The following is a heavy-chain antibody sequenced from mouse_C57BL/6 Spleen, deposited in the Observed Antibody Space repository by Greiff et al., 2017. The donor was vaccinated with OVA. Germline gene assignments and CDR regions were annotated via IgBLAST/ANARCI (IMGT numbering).Heavy chain of an antibody. CDR2: ISSGSSYT. CDR1: GFTFSSYG. Sequence: EVQGVESGGDLVKPGGSLKLSCAASGFTFSSYGMSWVRQTPDKSLEWVATISSGSSYTYYPDSVKGRFTISRDNAKNTLYLQMSSLQSEATAMYYCASQGDAMDYWGQGTSVTVSS. V-gene: IGHV5-6*01. J-gene: IGHJ4*01. CDR3: ASQGDAMDY.